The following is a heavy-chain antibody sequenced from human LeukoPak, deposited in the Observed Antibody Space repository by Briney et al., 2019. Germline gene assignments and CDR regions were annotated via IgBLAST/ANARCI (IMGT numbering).Heavy chain of an antibody. J-gene: IGHJ4*02. D-gene: IGHD1-26*01. CDR2: ISGYNGDT. CDR3: ARGTWETAARPHSFDT. V-gene: IGHV1-18*01. CDR1: GFSFISFG. Sequence: GASVKVSCKAFGFSFISFGFNWVRQAPGQGLEWMGWISGYNGDTKYAQKFQGRVTMTTDKSTSTAYMELRSLRSDDTAVYYCARGTWETAARPHSFDTWGQGTLVTVTS.